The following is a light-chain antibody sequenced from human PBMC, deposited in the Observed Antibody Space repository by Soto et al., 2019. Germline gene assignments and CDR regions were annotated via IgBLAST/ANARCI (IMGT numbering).Light chain of an antibody. CDR1: QSISSW. CDR3: QQYSSLWT. J-gene: IGKJ1*01. V-gene: IGKV1-5*01. Sequence: IQMTQSPSTLSASVGDRVTITCRASQSISSWLAWYQQKPGKAPKLLIYDASSLESGVPSRFSGSGSGTDFTLSISRLEPEDFAVYYCQQYSSLWTFGQGTKVDIK. CDR2: DAS.